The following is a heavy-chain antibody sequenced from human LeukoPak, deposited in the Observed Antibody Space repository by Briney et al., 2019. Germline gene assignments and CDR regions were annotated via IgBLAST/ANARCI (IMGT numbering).Heavy chain of an antibody. Sequence: GRSLRLSCAASGFTFSSYWMHWVRQAPGKGLVWVSRINSDGRSTSYADSVKGRFTISRDNAKNTLYLQMNSLRAEDTAVYYCAREWRYCSSTSCYSGFDYFDYWGQGTLVTVSS. D-gene: IGHD2-2*01. CDR3: AREWRYCSSTSCYSGFDYFDY. V-gene: IGHV3-74*01. J-gene: IGHJ4*02. CDR2: INSDGRST. CDR1: GFTFSSYW.